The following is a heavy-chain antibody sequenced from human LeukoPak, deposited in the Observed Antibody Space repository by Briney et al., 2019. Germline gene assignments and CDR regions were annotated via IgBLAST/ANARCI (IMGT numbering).Heavy chain of an antibody. V-gene: IGHV1-18*01. Sequence: GASVKVSCKASGYTITTYAITWVRQAPGQGLEWMGWIRANNGNTNYAQKLQGRVTMTTDTSTSTAYMELRSLRSDDTAVYYCAREGDSSWLHDVFDIWGQGTMVTVPS. D-gene: IGHD6-13*01. CDR3: AREGDSSWLHDVFDI. J-gene: IGHJ3*02. CDR2: IRANNGNT. CDR1: GYTITTYA.